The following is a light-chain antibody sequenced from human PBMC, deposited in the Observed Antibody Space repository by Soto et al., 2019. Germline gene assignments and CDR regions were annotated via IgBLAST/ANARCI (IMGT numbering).Light chain of an antibody. CDR1: QSVGSY. CDR2: DAF. V-gene: IGKV3-11*01. Sequence: EIVLTQSPATLSLSPGERATLSCRASQSVGSYFAWYQQKPGQAPRLLIYDAFSRATGIPARFSGSVSGTDFTLTISRLEPEDFAVYFCQQRSSLPLTFGGGTMVEIK. CDR3: QQRSSLPLT. J-gene: IGKJ4*01.